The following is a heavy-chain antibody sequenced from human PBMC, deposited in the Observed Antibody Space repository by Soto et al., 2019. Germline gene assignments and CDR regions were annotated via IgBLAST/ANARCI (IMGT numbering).Heavy chain of an antibody. Sequence: VQLLESGGALVHPGGSLRLSCAASGFAFSSHPMSWVRQAPERGLEWVSGISDGGDLTYNADSVNGRFTISRDNSKNTLFLQMNSLRAEDTGVYYCARRTFGTSRSFDIWGQGTMVTVSS. V-gene: IGHV3-23*01. CDR1: GFAFSSHP. CDR3: ARRTFGTSRSFDI. CDR2: ISDGGDLT. D-gene: IGHD3-16*01. J-gene: IGHJ3*02.